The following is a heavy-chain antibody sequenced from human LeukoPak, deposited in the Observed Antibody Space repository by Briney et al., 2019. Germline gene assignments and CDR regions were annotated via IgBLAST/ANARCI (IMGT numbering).Heavy chain of an antibody. CDR2: IYYSGST. CDR1: GGSVSSYY. CDR3: ARASWLPQTRNYYYMDV. V-gene: IGHV4-59*02. D-gene: IGHD5-12*01. J-gene: IGHJ6*03. Sequence: SETLSLTCTVSGGSVSSYYWSWIRQPPGEGLEWVGYIYYSGSTNYNPSLKSRVTISEDTSKNQFSLKLSSVTAADTAMYYCARASWLPQTRNYYYMDVWGKGTTVSISS.